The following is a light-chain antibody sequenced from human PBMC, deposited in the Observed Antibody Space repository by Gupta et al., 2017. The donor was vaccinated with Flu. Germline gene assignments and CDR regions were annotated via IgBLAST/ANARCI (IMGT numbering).Light chain of an antibody. Sequence: NCKSSQSVLYSSNNKNYLAWYQQKPGQPPKLLIYWASTRESGVPDRFSGSGSGTDFTLTISSLQAEDVAVYYCQQYYSFPPSFGPGTKVDIK. CDR2: WAS. CDR1: QSVLYSSNNKNY. V-gene: IGKV4-1*01. CDR3: QQYYSFPPS. J-gene: IGKJ3*01.